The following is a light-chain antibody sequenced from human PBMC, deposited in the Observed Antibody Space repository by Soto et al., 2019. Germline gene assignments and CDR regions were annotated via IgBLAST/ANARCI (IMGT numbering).Light chain of an antibody. CDR2: AAS. J-gene: IGKJ3*01. Sequence: DLQMTQSPSSLSASVGDRVTITCRASQTIIRYLNWYQQKPGRAPNLLIYAASSLQSGVPSRFSGSGSVTEFTLTISSLQPEDFATYYCQQSYSTLFTFGPGTKVEIK. CDR3: QQSYSTLFT. V-gene: IGKV1-39*01. CDR1: QTIIRY.